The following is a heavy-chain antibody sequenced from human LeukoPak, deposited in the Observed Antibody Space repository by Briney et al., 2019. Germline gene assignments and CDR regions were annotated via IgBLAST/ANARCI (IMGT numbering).Heavy chain of an antibody. CDR1: GGSFSSYA. CDR2: FVPSFAIT. CDR3: ARGGVVAGGLDY. Sequence: SVKVSCKTSGGSFSSYAISWVRQAPGQGLEFLGVFVPSFAITNYAQKFQGRVTITADKSTRTVYMELRSLRSEDTAVYYCARGGVVAGGLDYWGQGTRVTVSS. J-gene: IGHJ4*02. D-gene: IGHD2-15*01. V-gene: IGHV1-69*10.